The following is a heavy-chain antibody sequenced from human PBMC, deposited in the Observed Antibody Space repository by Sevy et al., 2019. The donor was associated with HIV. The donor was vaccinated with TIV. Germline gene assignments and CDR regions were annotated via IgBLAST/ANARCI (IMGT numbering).Heavy chain of an antibody. CDR2: ISYDGRSK. J-gene: IGHJ6*02. CDR3: AREHSSSWPYYYYGMDV. V-gene: IGHV3-30*04. Sequence: GGSLRLSCAASGFIFSAYAVHWVRQAPGKGLEWVAVISYDGRSKYYADSVKGRFTISRDNSKNTLYLQMNSLRADDTAVYYCAREHSSSWPYYYYGMDVWGQGTTVTVSS. D-gene: IGHD6-13*01. CDR1: GFIFSAYA.